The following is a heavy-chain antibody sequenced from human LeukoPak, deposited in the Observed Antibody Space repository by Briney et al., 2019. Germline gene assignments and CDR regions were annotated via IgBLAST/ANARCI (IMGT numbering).Heavy chain of an antibody. Sequence: SETLSLTCAVYGGSFSGYYWSWIRQPPGKGLEWIGEINHSGSTNYNPSLKSRVTISVDTSKNQFSLKLSSVTAADTAVYYCAGREVRAHFDYWGQGTLVTVSS. CDR1: GGSFSGYY. J-gene: IGHJ4*02. CDR3: AGREVRAHFDY. V-gene: IGHV4-34*01. CDR2: INHSGST.